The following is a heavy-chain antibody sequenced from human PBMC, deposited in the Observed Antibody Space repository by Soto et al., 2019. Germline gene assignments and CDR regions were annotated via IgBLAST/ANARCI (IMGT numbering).Heavy chain of an antibody. CDR2: IYYSGST. V-gene: IGHV4-39*01. Sequence: QLQLQESGPGLVKPSETLSLTCTVSGGSISSSSYYWGWIRQPPGKGLEWIGSIYYSGSTYYNPSLKSRVTIPVDTSKNQFSLKLSSVTAADTAVYYCAGSSGWYLGSTGRAWGQGTLVTVSS. CDR1: GGSISSSSYY. CDR3: AGSSGWYLGSTGRA. J-gene: IGHJ4*02. D-gene: IGHD6-19*01.